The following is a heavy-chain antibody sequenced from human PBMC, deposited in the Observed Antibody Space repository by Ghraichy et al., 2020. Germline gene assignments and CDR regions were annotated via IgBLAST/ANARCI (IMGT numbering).Heavy chain of an antibody. D-gene: IGHD5/OR15-5a*01. J-gene: IGHJ4*02. CDR3: ARGVDVVSPASFFDH. Sequence: SQTLSLTCVVSGGSLSSYYWSWIRQSPGKGLGWIGYIYESGSANYNPSLKSRVTLSVDTSTNQISLTMSSLTAADTAVYYCARGVDVVSPASFFDHWGQGTQVTVSS. CDR2: IYESGSA. CDR1: GGSLSSYY. V-gene: IGHV4-59*01.